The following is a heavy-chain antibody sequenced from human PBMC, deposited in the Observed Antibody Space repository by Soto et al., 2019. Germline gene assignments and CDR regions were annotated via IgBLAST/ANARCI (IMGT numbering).Heavy chain of an antibody. J-gene: IGHJ4*02. CDR3: ARHRGPTGPNY. CDR2: LYYSGST. V-gene: IGHV4-39*01. D-gene: IGHD3-10*01. Sequence: SETLSLTCAVSGDSISNTDYHWGWIRQPPGKRLEWIASLYYSGSTYYNPSLKSRVTISEDMSRNQVSLKLRYVTASDTAVYYCARHRGPTGPNYWGQGTLVTVSS. CDR1: GDSISNTDYH.